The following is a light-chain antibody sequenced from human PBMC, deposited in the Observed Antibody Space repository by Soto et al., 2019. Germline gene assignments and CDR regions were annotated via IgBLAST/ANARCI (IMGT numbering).Light chain of an antibody. CDR3: CSYAGTNTFV. CDR1: SSDVGSYNL. V-gene: IGLV2-23*01. J-gene: IGLJ1*01. Sequence: QSALTQPASVSGSPGQSITISCTGTSSDVGSYNLVSWYQQHPGKAPKLMIYEGNKRPSGVSNRFSGSKSANTASLTISGLQTEDEADYHCCSYAGTNTFVFGTGTKLTVL. CDR2: EGN.